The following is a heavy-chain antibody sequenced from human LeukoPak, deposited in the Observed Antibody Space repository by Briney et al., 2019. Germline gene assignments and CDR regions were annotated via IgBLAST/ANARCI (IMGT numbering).Heavy chain of an antibody. CDR3: ARLWFGVYFDY. J-gene: IGHJ4*02. CDR2: IKQDGSEK. D-gene: IGHD3-10*01. CDR1: GFTFSSYW. Sequence: GGSLRLSCAASGFTFSSYWMSWVRQAPGKGLEWVANIKQDGSEKYYVDSVKGRFTISRDNAKNSLYLQVNSLRAEDTAVYYCARLWFGVYFDYWGQGTLVTVSS. V-gene: IGHV3-7*03.